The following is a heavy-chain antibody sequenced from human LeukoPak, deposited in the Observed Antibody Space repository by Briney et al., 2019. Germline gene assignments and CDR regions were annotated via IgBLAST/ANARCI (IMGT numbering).Heavy chain of an antibody. CDR2: ISWNSGSI. CDR3: AKGRDKYQLLAKNWFDP. V-gene: IGHV3-9*01. Sequence: GRSLRLSCAASGFTFDDYAMHWVRQASGTGLEWVSGISWNSGSIGYADAVKGRFTISRDNAKNYLYLQMNSLRAEDTALYYCAKGRDKYQLLAKNWFDPWGQGTLVTVSS. CDR1: GFTFDDYA. D-gene: IGHD2-2*01. J-gene: IGHJ5*02.